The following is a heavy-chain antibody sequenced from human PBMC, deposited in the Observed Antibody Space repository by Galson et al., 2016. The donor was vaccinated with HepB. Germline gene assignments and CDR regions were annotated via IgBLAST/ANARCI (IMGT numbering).Heavy chain of an antibody. D-gene: IGHD2-8*01. CDR1: GFTFSTYN. Sequence: SLRLSCAASGFTFSTYNMNWVRQAPGKGLEWVSSISYNIYYADSVRGRFTISRDNAKNSLFLQMNSLRVEDTAVYYCARDNCTNAICYTGWFDSWGQGTLVTVSA. V-gene: IGHV3-21*01. CDR2: ISYNI. J-gene: IGHJ5*01. CDR3: ARDNCTNAICYTGWFDS.